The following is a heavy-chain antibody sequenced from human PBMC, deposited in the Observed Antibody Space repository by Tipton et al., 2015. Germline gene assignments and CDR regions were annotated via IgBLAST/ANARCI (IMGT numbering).Heavy chain of an antibody. J-gene: IGHJ5*02. Sequence: TLSLTCSVSGGSISSYYWSWIRQPPGKGLEWIGYIYYSGSTNYNPSLKSRVTISVDTSKSQFSLRLSSVTAADTAVYYCAAHCISTSCYYWFDPWGQGTLVTVSS. CDR1: GGSISSYY. V-gene: IGHV4-59*08. CDR3: AAHCISTSCYYWFDP. D-gene: IGHD2-2*01. CDR2: IYYSGST.